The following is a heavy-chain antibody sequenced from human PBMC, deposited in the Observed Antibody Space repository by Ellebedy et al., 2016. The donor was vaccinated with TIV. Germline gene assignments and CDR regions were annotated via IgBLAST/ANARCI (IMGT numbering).Heavy chain of an antibody. CDR3: VRPRLMGIQQDAFDM. CDR1: GYNFLWYW. CDR2: IYPRDSTT. D-gene: IGHD6-13*01. Sequence: PGGSLRLSCQGYGYNFLWYWIAWVRQRPGKGLEWIGIIYPRDSTTQYSPAFQGQVTLSADTSISTAYLQWSSLRASDTATYYCVRPRLMGIQQDAFDMWGRGTTVTVSS. J-gene: IGHJ3*02. V-gene: IGHV5-51*01.